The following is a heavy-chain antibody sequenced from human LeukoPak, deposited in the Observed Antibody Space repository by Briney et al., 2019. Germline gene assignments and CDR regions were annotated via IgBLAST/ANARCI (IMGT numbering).Heavy chain of an antibody. D-gene: IGHD6-19*01. V-gene: IGHV3-23*01. J-gene: IGHJ4*02. CDR2: ISGSGGST. CDR3: AKASSGWQRGFDY. CDR1: GFTFSSYA. Sequence: PGGSLRLSCATSGFTFSSYAMSWVRQAPGKGLEWVSAISGSGGSTYYADSVKGRFTISRDNSKNTLYLQMNSLRAEDTAVYYCAKASSGWQRGFDYWGQGTLVTVSS.